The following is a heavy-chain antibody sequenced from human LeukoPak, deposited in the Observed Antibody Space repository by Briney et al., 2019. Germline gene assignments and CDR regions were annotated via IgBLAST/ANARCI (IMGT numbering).Heavy chain of an antibody. CDR1: GYTFTSYG. CDR3: AASSIAALSSDY. J-gene: IGHJ4*02. CDR2: ISDYNGNT. D-gene: IGHD6-6*01. Sequence: ASVKVSCKASGYTFTSYGISWARQAPGQGLEGMGWISDYNGNTNYAQKVQGRVTMTTDTSTSTAYMELRSLRSDDTAVYYCAASSIAALSSDYWGQGTLVTVSS. V-gene: IGHV1-18*01.